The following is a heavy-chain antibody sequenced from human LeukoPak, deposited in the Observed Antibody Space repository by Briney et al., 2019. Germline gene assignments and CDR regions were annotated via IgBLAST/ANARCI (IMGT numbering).Heavy chain of an antibody. CDR3: ARDRLPGFDP. CDR2: IRGGGDRT. CDR1: GFTFSSYA. J-gene: IGHJ5*02. D-gene: IGHD5-18*01. V-gene: IGHV3-23*01. Sequence: GGSLRLSCAASGFTFSSYAMSWVRQAPGKGLEWVSAIRGGGDRTHYADSVKGRFTISRDNSKNTLYLQMNSLRAEDTAVYYCARDRLPGFDPWGQGTLVTVSS.